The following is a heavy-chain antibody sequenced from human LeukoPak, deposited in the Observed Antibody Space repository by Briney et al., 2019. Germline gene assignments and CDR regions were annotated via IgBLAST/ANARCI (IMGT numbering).Heavy chain of an antibody. Sequence: SETLSLTCAVYGGSFSGCYWSWIRQPPGKGLEWIGEINHSGSTYYNPSLKSRVTISVDRSKNQFSLKLSSVTAADTAVYYCARGEYYFDYWGQGTLVTVSS. CDR3: ARGEYYFDY. V-gene: IGHV4-34*01. CDR2: INHSGST. CDR1: GGSFSGCY. J-gene: IGHJ4*02.